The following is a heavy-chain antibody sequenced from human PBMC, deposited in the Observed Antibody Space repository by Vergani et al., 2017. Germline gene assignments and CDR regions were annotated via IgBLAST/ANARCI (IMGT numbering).Heavy chain of an antibody. CDR1: GGSFSGYY. J-gene: IGHJ4*02. Sequence: QVQLQQWGAGLLKPSETLSLTCAVYGGSFSGYYWSWIRQPPGKGLEWIGEINHSGSTNYNPSLKSRVTISVDTSKNQFSLKLSSVTAADTAVYYCARGVYYWNYFDYWGQGTLVTVSS. V-gene: IGHV4-34*01. CDR2: INHSGST. CDR3: ARGVYYWNYFDY. D-gene: IGHD1-20*01.